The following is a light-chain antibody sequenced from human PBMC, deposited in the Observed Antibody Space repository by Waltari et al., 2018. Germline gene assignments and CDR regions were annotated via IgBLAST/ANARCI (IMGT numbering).Light chain of an antibody. Sequence: DIQMTQSPSSLSASVGDRVTITCRASQGINNNLAWFQQKSGKAPKSLIYGASILQSGVPSKFSGSGYGTDFTLTITSLQPDDFATYYCLQYENYPRTFGQGTKVEIK. V-gene: IGKV1-16*02. J-gene: IGKJ1*01. CDR1: QGINNN. CDR3: LQYENYPRT. CDR2: GAS.